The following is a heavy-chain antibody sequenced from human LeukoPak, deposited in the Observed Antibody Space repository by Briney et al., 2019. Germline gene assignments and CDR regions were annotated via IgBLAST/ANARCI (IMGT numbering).Heavy chain of an antibody. CDR3: ARNFRDYRGYYYDSSGCSDFDY. V-gene: IGHV4-59*01. CDR2: INYSGST. J-gene: IGHJ4*02. CDR1: GGSISSYY. D-gene: IGHD3-22*01. Sequence: SETLSLTCTVSGGSISSYYWSWLRQPPGKGLEWSGYINYSGSTNYNPSLKSRVTISVDTSKNQFSLKLSSVTAADTAVYYCARNFRDYRGYYYDSSGCSDFDYWGQGTLVTVSS.